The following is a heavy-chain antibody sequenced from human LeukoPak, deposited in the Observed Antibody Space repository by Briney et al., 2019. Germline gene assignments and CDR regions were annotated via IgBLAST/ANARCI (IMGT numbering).Heavy chain of an antibody. Sequence: PSETLSLTCTVSGGSVSSGSYYWSWIRQPPGKGLEWIGYIYYSGSTYYNPSLKSRVTISVDTSKNQFSLKLSSVTAADTAVYYCARGTYSSSWYFSNWFDPWGQGTLVTVSS. CDR2: IYYSGST. D-gene: IGHD6-13*01. CDR3: ARGTYSSSWYFSNWFDP. CDR1: GGSVSSGSYY. J-gene: IGHJ5*02. V-gene: IGHV4-61*01.